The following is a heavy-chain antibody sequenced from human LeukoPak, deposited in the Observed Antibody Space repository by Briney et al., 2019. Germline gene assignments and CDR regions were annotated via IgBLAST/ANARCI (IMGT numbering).Heavy chain of an antibody. CDR1: GGSISSGDYY. D-gene: IGHD2-2*01. J-gene: IGHJ6*04. V-gene: IGHV4-30-4*01. Sequence: SETLSLTCTVSGGSISSGDYYWSWIRQPPGKGLEWIGYIYYSGSTYYNPSLKSRVTISVDTSKNQFSLKLSSVTAADTAVYYCARGGYCSSTSCHYYYYGMDVWGKGTTVTVPS. CDR2: IYYSGST. CDR3: ARGGYCSSTSCHYYYYGMDV.